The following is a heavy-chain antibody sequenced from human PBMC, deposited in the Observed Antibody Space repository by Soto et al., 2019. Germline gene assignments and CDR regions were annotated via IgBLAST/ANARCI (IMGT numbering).Heavy chain of an antibody. V-gene: IGHV2-5*02. CDR2: IYWDGDK. CDR3: VHSRCGGDCLRSYSSHYYYGMDV. J-gene: IGHJ6*02. D-gene: IGHD2-21*02. CDR1: GFSLNTGGLG. Sequence: QITLKESGPTLVKPTQTLTLTCSFSGFSLNTGGLGVGWIRQPPGKDLEWIALIYWDGDKRYSPSLQGRLSITKDTSNNQVVLTMTKMDPVDTATYYCVHSRCGGDCLRSYSSHYYYGMDVLGQVNTVTVSS.